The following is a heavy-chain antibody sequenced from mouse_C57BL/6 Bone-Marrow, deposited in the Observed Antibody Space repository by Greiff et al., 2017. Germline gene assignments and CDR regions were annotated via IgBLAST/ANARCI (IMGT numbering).Heavy chain of an antibody. Sequence: EVQVVESGGGLVKPGGSLKLSCAASGFTFSDYGMHWVRQAPEKGLEWVAYISSGSSTIYYADTVKGRFTISRDNAKTTLFLQMTSLRSEDTAMYYCARGNYGNSYDFDYWGQGTTLTVSA. CDR3: ARGNYGNSYDFDY. D-gene: IGHD1-1*01. J-gene: IGHJ2*01. CDR1: GFTFSDYG. CDR2: ISSGSSTI. V-gene: IGHV5-17*01.